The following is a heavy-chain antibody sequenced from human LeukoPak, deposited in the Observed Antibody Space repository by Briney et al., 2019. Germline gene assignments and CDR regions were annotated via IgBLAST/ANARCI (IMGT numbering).Heavy chain of an antibody. CDR1: GYTFTSYA. J-gene: IGHJ4*02. D-gene: IGHD3-9*01. Sequence: ASVTVSCKASGYTFTSYAMNWVRQAPGQGLEWMGWINPNSGGTNYAQKFQGRVTMTRDTSISTAYMELSRLRSDDTAVYYCARDFNKWFDILTGYFDYWGQGTLVTVSS. CDR3: ARDFNKWFDILTGYFDY. CDR2: INPNSGGT. V-gene: IGHV1-2*02.